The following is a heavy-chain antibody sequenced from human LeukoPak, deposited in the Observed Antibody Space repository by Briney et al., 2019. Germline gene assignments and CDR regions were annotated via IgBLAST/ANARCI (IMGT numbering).Heavy chain of an antibody. CDR3: ARGLGYCSSTSCYDYFDY. CDR2: IYHSGST. J-gene: IGHJ4*02. V-gene: IGHV4-30-2*01. Sequence: SQTLSLTCTVPVGPISSGGYSWGWIRQPPGKGLEWIGYIYHSGSTYYNPSLKSRVTISVDRSKNQFSLKLSSVTAADTAVYYCARGLGYCSSTSCYDYFDYWGQGTLVTVSS. CDR1: VGPISSGGYS. D-gene: IGHD2-2*01.